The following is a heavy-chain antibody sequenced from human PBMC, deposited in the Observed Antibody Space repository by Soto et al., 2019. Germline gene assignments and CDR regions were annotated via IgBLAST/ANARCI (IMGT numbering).Heavy chain of an antibody. CDR1: GFTFSNYA. CDR3: AKDGGGAPIFGVVNNWFDP. V-gene: IGHV3-23*01. Sequence: GGSLRLSCAASGFTFSNYAMSWVRQAPGKGLEWVSAISGSGARTYYADSVRGRFTISRDNSKNTRYLQMNSLRAEDTAVYYCAKDGGGAPIFGVVNNWFDPWGQGTLVTVSS. J-gene: IGHJ5*02. CDR2: ISGSGART. D-gene: IGHD3-3*01.